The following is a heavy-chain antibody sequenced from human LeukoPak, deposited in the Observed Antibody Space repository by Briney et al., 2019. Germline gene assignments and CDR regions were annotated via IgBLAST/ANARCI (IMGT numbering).Heavy chain of an antibody. CDR3: ARLILTSDDAY. V-gene: IGHV3-48*01. CDR2: ISSNGGTI. CDR1: GFTFSSSS. Sequence: GGSLRLSCVASGFTFSSSSLHWVRQAPGKGLEWLSYISSNGGTIYYADSVKGRFTISRDNVNNSLHLEMNSLRSEDTAVYYCARLILTSDDAYWGQGTLATVSS. D-gene: IGHD3-16*02. J-gene: IGHJ4*02.